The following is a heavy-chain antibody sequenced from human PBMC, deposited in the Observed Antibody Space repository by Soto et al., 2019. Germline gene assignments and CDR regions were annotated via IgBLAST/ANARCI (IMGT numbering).Heavy chain of an antibody. D-gene: IGHD2-21*02. CDR1: GGTFSSYA. CDR3: ARANVVVTAIYYGMDV. Sequence: QVQLVQSGAEVKKPGSSVKVSCKASGGTFSSYAISWVRQAPGQGLEWMGGIIPIFGTANYAQKFQGRVTITAEESTSTAYMELTSLRSEDTAVYYCARANVVVTAIYYGMDVWGQGTTVTVSS. J-gene: IGHJ6*02. CDR2: IIPIFGTA. V-gene: IGHV1-69*01.